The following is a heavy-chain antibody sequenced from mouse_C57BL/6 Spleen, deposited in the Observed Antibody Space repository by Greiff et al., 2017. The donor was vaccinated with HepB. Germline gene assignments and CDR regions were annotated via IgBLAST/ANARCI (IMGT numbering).Heavy chain of an antibody. V-gene: IGHV3-6*01. CDR2: ISYDGSN. CDR3: ARRRYFDV. J-gene: IGHJ1*03. CDR1: GYSITSGYY. Sequence: EVKLMESGPGLVEPSQSLSLTCSVTGYSITSGYYWNWIRQFPGNKLEWMGYISYDGSNNYNPSLKNRISITRDTSKNQFFLKLNSVTTEDTATYYCARRRYFDVWGTGTTVTVSS.